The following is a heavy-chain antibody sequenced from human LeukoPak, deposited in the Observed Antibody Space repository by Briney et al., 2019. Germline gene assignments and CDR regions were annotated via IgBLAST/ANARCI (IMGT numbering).Heavy chain of an antibody. CDR3: AKGGDIRAYYYVYLFDY. V-gene: IGHV3-23*01. D-gene: IGHD3-22*01. Sequence: GGSLRLSCAASGFTFSNYAMSWVRQAPGKGLEWVSAIHYSGGSTYYADSVKGRFTISRDNSKNTLYLQMNSLRDEDTAVYYCAKGGDIRAYYYVYLFDYWGQGTLVTVSS. J-gene: IGHJ4*02. CDR2: IHYSGGST. CDR1: GFTFSNYA.